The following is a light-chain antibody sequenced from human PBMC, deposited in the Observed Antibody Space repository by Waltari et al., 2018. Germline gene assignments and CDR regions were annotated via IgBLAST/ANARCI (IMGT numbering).Light chain of an antibody. Sequence: IVLTQSPGTLALSPGERATLSCRASQSVGRALAWYQQKPGQAPRLLIYDASSRATGISDKFSGSGSVTDFSLTISRVEPEDFAVYFCQMYVRLPVTFGQGTKVEVK. CDR2: DAS. CDR3: QMYVRLPVT. V-gene: IGKV3-20*01. J-gene: IGKJ1*01. CDR1: QSVGRA.